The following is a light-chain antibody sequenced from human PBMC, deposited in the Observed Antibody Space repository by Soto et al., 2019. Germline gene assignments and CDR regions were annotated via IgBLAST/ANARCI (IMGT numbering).Light chain of an antibody. CDR2: DAS. CDR3: QQRSNFIT. J-gene: IGKJ5*01. CDR1: QSVSSY. Sequence: EIVLTQSPATLSLSPGETATLSCRASQSVSSYLAWYQQKPGQAPRLLIYDASNRATGIPARFSGSGSGTDFTLTISSLESEDFAVYYCQQRSNFITFGQGTRLEIK. V-gene: IGKV3-11*01.